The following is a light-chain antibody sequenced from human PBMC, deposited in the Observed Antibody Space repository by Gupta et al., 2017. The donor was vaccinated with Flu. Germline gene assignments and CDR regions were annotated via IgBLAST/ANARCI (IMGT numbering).Light chain of an antibody. CDR1: SSDVGGYNY. CDR2: EVS. J-gene: IGLJ1*01. CDR3: SSYTSSSTRV. Sequence: QSALTQPASVSGSPGQSITISCTGTSSDVGGYNYVSWYHQHPGKAPKLMIYEVSNRPSGVSNRVSGSKSGNTASLTISGLQAEDEADYYCSSYTSSSTRVFGTGTKVTVL. V-gene: IGLV2-14*01.